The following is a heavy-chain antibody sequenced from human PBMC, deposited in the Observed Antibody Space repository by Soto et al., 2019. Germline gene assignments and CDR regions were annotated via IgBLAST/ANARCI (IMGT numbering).Heavy chain of an antibody. CDR2: MHYSGST. CDR3: DIAYDILTGYFDY. J-gene: IGHJ4*01. V-gene: IGHV4-31*03. Sequence: SETLSLTCTVSGGSISSGDYYWSWIRQHPGKGLEWIGYMHYSGSTYYNPSLKSRVIISVDTSKNQFSLKLSSVTAADTALYYCDIAYDILTGYFDYWCHGTLVTVS. CDR1: GGSISSGDYY. D-gene: IGHD3-9*01.